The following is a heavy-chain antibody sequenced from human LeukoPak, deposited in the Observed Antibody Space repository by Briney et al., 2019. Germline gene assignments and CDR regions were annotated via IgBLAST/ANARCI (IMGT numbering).Heavy chain of an antibody. CDR2: ISGSGSST. J-gene: IGHJ4*02. V-gene: IGHV3-23*01. CDR1: GFTFSNYA. D-gene: IGHD3-22*01. CDR3: AREQGYYDSSGYYKIDY. Sequence: GGSLRLSCTASGFTFSNYAMSWVRQAPGKGLEWVSVISGSGSSTLYADSVKGRFTISRDNSKNTLYLQMNSLRAEDTAVYYCAREQGYYDSSGYYKIDYWGQGTLVTVSS.